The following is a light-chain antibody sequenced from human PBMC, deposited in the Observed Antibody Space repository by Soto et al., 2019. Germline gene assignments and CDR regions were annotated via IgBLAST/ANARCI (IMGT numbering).Light chain of an antibody. CDR3: QKSNSSPYT. CDR1: KSISTY. Sequence: DIRMTQSPSSLSASVGDRVNITCRASKSISTYFNWYQHKPGTAPNLLIYGAYLLQSGVPSRFTGSGSRTDFTLTISNLQPEDSATYFCQKSNSSPYTFGQGTRLEIK. V-gene: IGKV1-39*01. CDR2: GAY. J-gene: IGKJ2*01.